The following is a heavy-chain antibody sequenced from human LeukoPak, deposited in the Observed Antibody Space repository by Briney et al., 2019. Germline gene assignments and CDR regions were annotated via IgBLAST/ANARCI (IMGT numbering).Heavy chain of an antibody. CDR3: ARESVRRVTMKERGYFDY. Sequence: PGGSLRLSCAGSGFVYTAFWMSWVRQVPGKGLEWVANIKQDGSEKYYVDSVSGRFTISRDNARNTLFLQMDNVRVENTATYYCARESVRRVTMKERGYFDYWGRGTRVTVSS. J-gene: IGHJ4*02. V-gene: IGHV3-7*01. D-gene: IGHD3-22*01. CDR2: IKQDGSEK. CDR1: GFVYTAFW.